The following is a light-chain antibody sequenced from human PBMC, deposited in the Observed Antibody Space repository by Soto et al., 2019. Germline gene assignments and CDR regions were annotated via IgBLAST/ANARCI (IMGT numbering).Light chain of an antibody. V-gene: IGLV2-23*01. CDR1: SSDVGSYNL. Sequence: QSVLTQHAYMAGSPGQPITITCTGTSSDVGSYNLVSWFQQLPGKVPKLIIYEGTKRPSGVSDRFSGSKSGYTASLTISGLQAEYAADYYCFSYAGNSVYVFGTGTKVTVL. CDR3: FSYAGNSVYV. J-gene: IGLJ1*01. CDR2: EGT.